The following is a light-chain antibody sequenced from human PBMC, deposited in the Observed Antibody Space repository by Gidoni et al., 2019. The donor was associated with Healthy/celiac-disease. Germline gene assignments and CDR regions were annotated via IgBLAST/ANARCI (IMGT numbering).Light chain of an antibody. J-gene: IGKJ2*01. Sequence: DIVMTQSSDSLAVSLGEGVTINCKSSQSVFYSSNNKNYLAWYQQKPGQPPKLLLYWASTRESGVPDRFSGSGSGTDFTLTISSLQAEDVAVYYCQQYYSTPLYTFGQGTKLEIK. V-gene: IGKV4-1*01. CDR3: QQYYSTPLYT. CDR2: WAS. CDR1: QSVFYSSNNKNY.